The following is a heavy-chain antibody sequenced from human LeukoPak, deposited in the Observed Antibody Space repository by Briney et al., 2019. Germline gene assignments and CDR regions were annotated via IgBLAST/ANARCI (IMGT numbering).Heavy chain of an antibody. CDR2: ISSSSSYI. D-gene: IGHD1-26*01. J-gene: IGHJ4*02. CDR1: GFTFSSYS. Sequence: GGSLRLSCAASGFTFSSYSMNWVRQAPGKGLEWVSSISSSSSYIYYADSVKGRFTISRDNAKNSLYLQMNSLRDEDTAVYYCARGSGSYQGPFDYWGQGTLVTVSS. CDR3: ARGSGSYQGPFDY. V-gene: IGHV3-21*01.